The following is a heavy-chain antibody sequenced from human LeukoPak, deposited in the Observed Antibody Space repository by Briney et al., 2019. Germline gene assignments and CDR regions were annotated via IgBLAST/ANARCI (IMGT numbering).Heavy chain of an antibody. V-gene: IGHV3-48*02. CDR1: GFTFSSYS. CDR2: ISSSSSTI. CDR3: ARVPRGRLRLAFDI. Sequence: GGSLRLSCAASGFTFSSYSMNWVRQAPGKGPGWVSYISSSSSTIYYADSVKGRFTISRDNAKNSLYLQMNSLRDEDTAVYYCARVPRGRLRLAFDIWGQGTMVTVSS. J-gene: IGHJ3*02. D-gene: IGHD4-17*01.